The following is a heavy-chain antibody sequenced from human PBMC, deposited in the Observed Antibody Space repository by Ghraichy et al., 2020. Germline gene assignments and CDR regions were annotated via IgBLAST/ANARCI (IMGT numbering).Heavy chain of an antibody. V-gene: IGHV1-18*01. D-gene: IGHD3-22*01. CDR1: GYTFTSYG. CDR2: ISAYNGNT. Sequence: ASVKVSCKASGYTFTSYGISWVRQAPGQGLEWMGWISAYNGNTNYAQKLQGRVTMTTDTSTSTAYMELRSLRSDDTAVYYCARVGVNLLRPYYFDYWGQGTLVTVSS. J-gene: IGHJ4*02. CDR3: ARVGVNLLRPYYFDY.